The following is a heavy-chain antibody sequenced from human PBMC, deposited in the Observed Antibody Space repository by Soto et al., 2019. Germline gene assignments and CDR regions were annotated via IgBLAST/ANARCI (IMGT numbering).Heavy chain of an antibody. CDR2: ISSSSSYI. V-gene: IGHV3-21*01. D-gene: IGHD6-19*01. J-gene: IGHJ6*02. CDR3: ARDLPPVAGYYYYGMDV. CDR1: GFTFSSYS. Sequence: EVQLLESGGGLVQPGGSLRLSCAASGFTFSSYSMNWVRQAPGKGLEWVSSISSSSSYIYYADSVKGRFTISRDNAKNSLYLQMNSLRAEDTAVYYCARDLPPVAGYYYYGMDVWGQGTTVTVSS.